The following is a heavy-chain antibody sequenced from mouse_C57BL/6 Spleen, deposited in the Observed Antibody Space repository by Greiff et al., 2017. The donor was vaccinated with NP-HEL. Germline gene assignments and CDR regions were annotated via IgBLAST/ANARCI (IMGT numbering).Heavy chain of an antibody. V-gene: IGHV1-69*01. CDR3: ARYRGTAYYYAMDY. D-gene: IGHD1-2*01. J-gene: IGHJ4*01. CDR1: GYTFTSYW. CDR2: IDPSDSYT. Sequence: QVQLQQPGAELVMPGASVKLSCKASGYTFTSYWMHWVKQRPGQGLEWIGEIDPSDSYTNYNQKFKGKSTLTVDKSSSTAYMQLSSLTSEDSAVYYCARYRGTAYYYAMDYWGQGTSVTVSS.